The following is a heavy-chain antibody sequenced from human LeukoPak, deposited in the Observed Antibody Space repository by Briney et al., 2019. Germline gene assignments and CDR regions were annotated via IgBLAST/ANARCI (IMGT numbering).Heavy chain of an antibody. CDR1: GGSISSYY. CDR3: ARMLCDGDCLKWFDP. D-gene: IGHD2-21*02. V-gene: IGHV4-4*07. Sequence: PSETLSLTCTISGGSISSYYWSWIRQPAGKGLEWIGRIYTSGSANYNPSLKSRVTMSVDTSKNQFSLKLSSVTAADTAVYYCARMLCDGDCLKWFDPWGQGTLVTVSS. CDR2: IYTSGSA. J-gene: IGHJ5*02.